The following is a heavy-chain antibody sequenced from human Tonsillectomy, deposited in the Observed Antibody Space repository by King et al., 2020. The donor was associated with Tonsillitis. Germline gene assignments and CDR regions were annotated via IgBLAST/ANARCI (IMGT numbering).Heavy chain of an antibody. D-gene: IGHD3-10*01. CDR2: IDYDDYN. Sequence: VTLKESGPALVKPTQTLTLTCTFSGFSLTTNGKCISWVRQPPGKALEWLALIDYDDYNYYSTSLKTRLAISKGTYINQVVLRMTNMDLPDTATYCFARTPSRIFMGSGTNNIDYWGQGTLVTVSS. J-gene: IGHJ4*02. CDR1: GFSLTTNGKC. CDR3: ARTPSRIFMGSGTNNIDY. V-gene: IGHV2-70*20.